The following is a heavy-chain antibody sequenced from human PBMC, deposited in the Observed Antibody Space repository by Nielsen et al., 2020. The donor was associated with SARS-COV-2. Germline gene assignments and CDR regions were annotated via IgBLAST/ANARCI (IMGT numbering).Heavy chain of an antibody. Sequence: SETLSLTCTVSGGSISYYWSWIRQPPGKGLEWIGYIYYGGTTNYNPSLKSRVSLSVDASKKQFSLILSSVTAADAAVYYCARRSSDCYSGCYFGSWGQGSLVTVSS. J-gene: IGHJ4*02. D-gene: IGHD2-21*01. CDR1: GGSISYY. CDR3: ARRSSDCYSGCYFGS. V-gene: IGHV4-59*01. CDR2: IYYGGTT.